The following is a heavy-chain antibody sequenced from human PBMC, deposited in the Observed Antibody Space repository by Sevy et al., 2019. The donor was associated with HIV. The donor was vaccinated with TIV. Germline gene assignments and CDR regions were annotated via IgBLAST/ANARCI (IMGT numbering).Heavy chain of an antibody. J-gene: IGHJ4*02. Sequence: GGSLRLSCVTSGFTFSNYYMSWIRQAPGKGLEWVSYISSSGSLKHYADSVKGRFTISRDNTKNSLYLQMNSLRAEDTAVYYCAGLGGIENYFDYWGQGTMVTVSS. CDR1: GFTFSNYY. V-gene: IGHV3-11*01. CDR3: AGLGGIENYFDY. CDR2: ISSSGSLK. D-gene: IGHD3-16*01.